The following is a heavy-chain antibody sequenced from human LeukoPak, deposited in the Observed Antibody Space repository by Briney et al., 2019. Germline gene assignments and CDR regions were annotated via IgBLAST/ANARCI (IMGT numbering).Heavy chain of an antibody. CDR1: GYTFTSYY. Sequence: ASVKVSCKASGYTFTSYYMHWVRQAPGQGLEWMGWINPNSGGTNYAQKFQGRVTMTRDTSISTAYMELSRLRSDDTAVYYCARVGIAVAEPFDYWGQGTLVTVSS. CDR2: INPNSGGT. J-gene: IGHJ4*02. V-gene: IGHV1-2*02. D-gene: IGHD6-19*01. CDR3: ARVGIAVAEPFDY.